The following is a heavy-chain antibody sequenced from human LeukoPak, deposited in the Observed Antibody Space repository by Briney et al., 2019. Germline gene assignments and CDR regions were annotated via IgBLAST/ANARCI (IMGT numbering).Heavy chain of an antibody. D-gene: IGHD5-18*01. CDR2: LIPVFDTG. V-gene: IGHV1-69*13. J-gene: IGHJ4*02. CDR3: TRDLGYGNGGNY. Sequence: GASVKVSCKASGGSFSTNAISWVRQAPGQGLEWMGALIPVFDTGTYSQKFQDRLTITADQSTSTAYMELSSLTSEDTAVYYCTRDLGYGNGGNYWGQGTLVTVSS. CDR1: GGSFSTNA.